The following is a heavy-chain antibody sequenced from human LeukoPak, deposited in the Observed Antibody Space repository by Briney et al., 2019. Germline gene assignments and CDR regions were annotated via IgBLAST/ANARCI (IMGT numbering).Heavy chain of an antibody. CDR3: AGLIVVVPGAMN. CDR1: GGSISSGDYY. V-gene: IGHV4-30-4*08. CDR2: IYYSGST. J-gene: IGHJ4*02. Sequence: RPSQTLSLTCTVSGGSISSGDYYWSWIRQPPGKGLEWIGYIYYSGSTYYNPSLKSRVTISVDTSKNQFSLKLSSVTAADTAVYYCAGLIVVVPGAMNWGQGTLVTVSS. D-gene: IGHD2-2*01.